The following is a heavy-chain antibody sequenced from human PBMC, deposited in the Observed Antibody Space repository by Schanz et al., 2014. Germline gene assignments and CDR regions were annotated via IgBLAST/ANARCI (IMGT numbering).Heavy chain of an antibody. CDR3: VRDGDERLVVIFDQ. J-gene: IGHJ4*02. Sequence: QVQLVQSGAEVQKPGASVMLSCKTSGYIFNLFGVSWVRQAPGQGLEWMGWISAYNGNMNYAPKFQGRVTMTTDTSTSTAYMELRNLRSDDTAVYYCVRDGDERLVVIFDQWGQGTLVTVSS. CDR2: ISAYNGNM. CDR1: GYIFNLFG. V-gene: IGHV1-18*04. D-gene: IGHD3-22*01.